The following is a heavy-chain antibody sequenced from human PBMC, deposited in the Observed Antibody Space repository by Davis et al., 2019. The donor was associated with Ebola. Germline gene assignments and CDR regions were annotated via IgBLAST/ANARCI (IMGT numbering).Heavy chain of an antibody. Sequence: PSETLSLACTVSGGSIRSGAYYWTWIRQYPGKGLEWIGYINYSGTAYFNPSVKSRITISVDTSKNQFSLKLSSVTAADTAVYYCARVSGNAFDVWGQGTVVTASA. CDR3: ARVSGNAFDV. V-gene: IGHV4-31*03. CDR1: GGSIRSGAYY. J-gene: IGHJ3*01. D-gene: IGHD1-26*01. CDR2: INYSGTA.